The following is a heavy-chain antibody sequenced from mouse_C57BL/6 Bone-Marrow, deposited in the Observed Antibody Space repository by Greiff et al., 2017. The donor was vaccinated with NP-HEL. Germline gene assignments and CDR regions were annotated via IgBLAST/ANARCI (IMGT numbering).Heavy chain of an antibody. J-gene: IGHJ2*01. Sequence: QVQLQQPGAELVMPGASVKLSCKASGYTFTSYWMHWVKQRPGQGLEWIGEIDPSDSYTNYNQKFKGKSTLTVDKSSSTAYMQLSSLTSEDSAVYYCAREACITTVVAYYFDCWGQGTTLTVSS. CDR2: IDPSDSYT. CDR1: GYTFTSYW. V-gene: IGHV1-69*01. CDR3: AREACITTVVAYYFDC. D-gene: IGHD1-1*01.